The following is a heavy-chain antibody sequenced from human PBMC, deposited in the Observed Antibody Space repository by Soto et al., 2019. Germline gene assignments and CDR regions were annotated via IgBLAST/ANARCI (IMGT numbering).Heavy chain of an antibody. CDR2: INPSGGST. D-gene: IGHD3-3*01. J-gene: IGHJ5*02. CDR1: GYTFTSYY. Sequence: QVQLVQSGAEVKKPGASVKVSCKASGYTFTSYYMHWVRQAPGQGLEWMGIINPSGGSTSYAQKFQGRVTMTRDTSTSTVYMELSSLRSEDTAVYYCARDRRGDFWSGPRGWFDPWGQGTLVTVSS. V-gene: IGHV1-46*03. CDR3: ARDRRGDFWSGPRGWFDP.